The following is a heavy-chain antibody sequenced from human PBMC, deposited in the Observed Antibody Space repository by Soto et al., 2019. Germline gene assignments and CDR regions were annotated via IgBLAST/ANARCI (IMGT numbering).Heavy chain of an antibody. CDR1: GDRVSSNSVA. D-gene: IGHD6-19*01. J-gene: IGHJ4*02. V-gene: IGHV6-1*01. CDR3: ARFGSGWWFDY. Sequence: SQXLSLTCASSGDRVSSNSVAWNWIRQPPWRGLEWLGRIYYRSKWYNDYAVSVKSRININPDTSKNQFSLQLNSVTPEDTAVYYCARFGSGWWFDYWGQGTLVTVSS. CDR2: IYYRSKWYN.